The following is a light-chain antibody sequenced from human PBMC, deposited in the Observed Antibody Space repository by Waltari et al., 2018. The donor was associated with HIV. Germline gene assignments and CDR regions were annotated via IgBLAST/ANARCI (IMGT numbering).Light chain of an antibody. CDR1: QSVSSY. CDR3: QQRSNWPPIFT. Sequence: EIVLTQSPATLSLSPGERATLSCRARQSVSSYLAWYQQKPGQAPRLLIYDASNRATGIPARFSGSGSGTDFTLTISSLEPEDFAVYYCQQRSNWPPIFTFGPGTKVDIK. V-gene: IGKV3-11*01. CDR2: DAS. J-gene: IGKJ3*01.